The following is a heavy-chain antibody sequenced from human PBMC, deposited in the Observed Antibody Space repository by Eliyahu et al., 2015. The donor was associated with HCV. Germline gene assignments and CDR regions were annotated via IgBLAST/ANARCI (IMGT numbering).Heavy chain of an antibody. J-gene: IGHJ4*02. V-gene: IGHV4-34*01. Sequence: QVQLQQWGAGLLKPSETLSLTCAVXGXSFSDYYWSXXRQPPGKGLEWIGEXNHSGSTNYNPSLKSRVTISVXTSKNQFSLKLSSVTAADTAVYYCARGSLGDSSGYYLDYFDYWGQGTLVTVSS. CDR2: XNHSGST. CDR3: ARGSLGDSSGYYLDYFDY. CDR1: GXSFSDYY. D-gene: IGHD3-22*01.